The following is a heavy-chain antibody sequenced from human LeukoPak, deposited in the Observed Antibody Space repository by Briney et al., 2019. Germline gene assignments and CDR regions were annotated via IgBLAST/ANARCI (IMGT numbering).Heavy chain of an antibody. J-gene: IGHJ4*02. CDR1: GGSISSSSYY. V-gene: IGHV4-39*07. Sequence: SETLSLTCTVSGGSISSSSYYWGWIRQPPGKGLEWIGSIYYSGSTYYNPSLKSRVTISVDTSKNQFSLKLSSVTAADTAVYYCARTPSVYCSGGDCYPGHFDYWGQGTLATVSS. CDR2: IYYSGST. D-gene: IGHD2-15*01. CDR3: ARTPSVYCSGGDCYPGHFDY.